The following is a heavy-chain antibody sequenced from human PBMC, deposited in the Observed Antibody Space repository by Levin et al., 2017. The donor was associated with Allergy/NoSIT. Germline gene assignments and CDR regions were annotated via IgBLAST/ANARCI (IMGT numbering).Heavy chain of an antibody. CDR2: IKQDGSEK. V-gene: IGHV3-7*03. J-gene: IGHJ4*02. Sequence: GESLKISCAASGFTFSSYWMSWVRQAPGKGLEWVANIKQDGSEKYYVDSVKGRFTISRDNAKNSLYLQMNSLRAEDTAVYYCAREAHFRGIAVADPFDYWGQGTLVTVSS. CDR3: AREAHFRGIAVADPFDY. CDR1: GFTFSSYW. D-gene: IGHD6-19*01.